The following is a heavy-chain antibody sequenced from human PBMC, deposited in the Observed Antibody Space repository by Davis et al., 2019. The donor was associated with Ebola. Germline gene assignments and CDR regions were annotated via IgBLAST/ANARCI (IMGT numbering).Heavy chain of an antibody. CDR2: IKTDGTEG. Sequence: PGGSLRLSCAASGFTFSRYWMSWVRQAPGKGLEWVANIKTDGTEGYYADSVKGRFTISRDNAKNSLYLQMNSLRDEDTAVYYCARDRYYYGSGSYGDWGQGTLVTVSS. V-gene: IGHV3-7*01. CDR1: GFTFSRYW. D-gene: IGHD3-10*01. CDR3: ARDRYYYGSGSYGD. J-gene: IGHJ4*02.